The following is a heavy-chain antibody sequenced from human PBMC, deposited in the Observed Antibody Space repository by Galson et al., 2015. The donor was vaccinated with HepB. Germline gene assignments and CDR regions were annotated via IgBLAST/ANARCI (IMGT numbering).Heavy chain of an antibody. CDR2: IWYDGSNK. CDR1: GFTFSSYG. V-gene: IGHV3-33*01. J-gene: IGHJ6*03. Sequence: SLRLSCAASGFTFSSYGMHWVRQAPGKGLEWVAVIWYDGSNKYYADSVKGRFTISRDNSKNTLYLQMNSLRAEDTAVYYCAREVQLRYTHYYYYYMDVWGKGTTVTVSS. D-gene: IGHD5-18*01. CDR3: AREVQLRYTHYYYYYMDV.